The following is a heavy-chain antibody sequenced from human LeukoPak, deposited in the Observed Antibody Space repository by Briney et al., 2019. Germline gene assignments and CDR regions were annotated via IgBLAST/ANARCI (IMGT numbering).Heavy chain of an antibody. Sequence: PGGSLRLSCAASGFTFSSYAMSWVRQAPGKGLEWFSDISGSGSITYYANSVKGRFTISRDNSKNTLYLQMNSLRAEDTAIYYCAKSRSGSANWALRIFDNWGQGTLVIVSS. CDR1: GFTFSSYA. CDR3: AKSRSGSANWALRIFDN. D-gene: IGHD3-10*01. J-gene: IGHJ4*02. CDR2: ISGSGSIT. V-gene: IGHV3-23*01.